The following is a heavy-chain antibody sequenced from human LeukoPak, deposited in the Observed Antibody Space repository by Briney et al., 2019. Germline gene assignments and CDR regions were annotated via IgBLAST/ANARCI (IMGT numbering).Heavy chain of an antibody. CDR3: ARGVANYYDSSGYQN. J-gene: IGHJ4*02. CDR2: ITWNSGGI. D-gene: IGHD3-22*01. CDR1: GFTFDDYA. Sequence: GRSLRLSCAASGFTFDDYAMHWVRQAPGKGLEWVSGITWNSGGIDYADSVKGRFTISRDNSKNTLYLQMNSLRAEDTAVYYCARGVANYYDSSGYQNWGQGTLVTVSS. V-gene: IGHV3-9*01.